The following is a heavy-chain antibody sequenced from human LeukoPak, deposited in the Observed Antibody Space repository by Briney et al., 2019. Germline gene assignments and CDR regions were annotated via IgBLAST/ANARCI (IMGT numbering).Heavy chain of an antibody. CDR2: IWYDGSNK. CDR3: ARGFYYMDV. J-gene: IGHJ6*03. Sequence: PGGSLRLSCAASGFTFSSYGMHWVRQAPGKGLEWVAVIWYDGSNKYYADSVKGRFTISRDNSKNTLYLQMNSLRSEDTAVYYCARGFYYMDVWGKGTTVTVSS. V-gene: IGHV3-33*01. CDR1: GFTFSSYG.